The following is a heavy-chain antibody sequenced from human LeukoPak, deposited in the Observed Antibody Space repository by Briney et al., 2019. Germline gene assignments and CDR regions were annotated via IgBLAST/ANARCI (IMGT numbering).Heavy chain of an antibody. CDR2: ISYDGSNK. CDR3: AKYQKLKGCSSTSCYNGRGAFDI. V-gene: IGHV3-30*04. CDR1: GFTFSSYA. J-gene: IGHJ3*02. Sequence: GGSLRLSCAASGFTFSSYAMHWVRQAPGKGLEWVAVISYDGSNKYYADSVKGRFTISRDNSKNTLYLQMNSLRAEDTAVYYCAKYQKLKGCSSTSCYNGRGAFDIWGQGTMVTVSS. D-gene: IGHD2-2*02.